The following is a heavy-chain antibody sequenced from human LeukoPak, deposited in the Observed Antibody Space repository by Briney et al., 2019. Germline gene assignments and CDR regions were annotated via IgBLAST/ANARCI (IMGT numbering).Heavy chain of an antibody. CDR1: GFTFSDFW. V-gene: IGHV3-74*01. CDR3: GRVRGGN. D-gene: IGHD3-16*01. Sequence: HTGGSLRLSCAASGFTFSDFWMYWVRQAPGKGLVWISNINEHGTTAYADSVKGRFTISRDNAKNILYLQMNSLRAEDTAVYYCGRVRGGNWGQGTLVTVSS. J-gene: IGHJ4*02. CDR2: INEHGTT.